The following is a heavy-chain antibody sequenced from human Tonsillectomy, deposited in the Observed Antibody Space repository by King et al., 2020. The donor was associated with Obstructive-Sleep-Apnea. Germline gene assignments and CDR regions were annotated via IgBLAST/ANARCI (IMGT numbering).Heavy chain of an antibody. D-gene: IGHD3-10*01. V-gene: IGHV4-38-2*02. CDR1: GYPINNGYY. CDR3: VRGGYFYASGNYQGC. Sequence: VQLQESGPGLVKASETLSLTCTVSGYPINNGYYWGGMRQPPGKGLEWIGSIYDGGNTYYNPSLKSRVTLSLDGSENHLFIKLRSVTAADTAVYYCVRGGYFYASGNYQGCCGQGMLVTVSS. J-gene: IGHJ4*02. CDR2: IYDGGNT.